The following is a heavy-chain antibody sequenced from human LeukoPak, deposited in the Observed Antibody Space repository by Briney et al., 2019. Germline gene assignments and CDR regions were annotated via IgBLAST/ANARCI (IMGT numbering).Heavy chain of an antibody. J-gene: IGHJ4*02. CDR3: AKYPGGVAATPVGYFDY. D-gene: IGHD2-15*01. V-gene: IGHV3-23*01. CDR1: GFTFSSYS. Sequence: GGSLRLSCAASGFTFSSYSMNRVRQAPGKGLEWVSAISGSGGSTYYADSVKGRFTISRDNSKNTLYLQMDSLRAEDTAVYYCAKYPGGVAATPVGYFDYWGQGTLVTVSS. CDR2: ISGSGGST.